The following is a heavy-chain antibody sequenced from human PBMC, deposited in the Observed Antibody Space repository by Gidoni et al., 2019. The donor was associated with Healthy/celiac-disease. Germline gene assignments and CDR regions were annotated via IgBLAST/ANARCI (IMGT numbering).Heavy chain of an antibody. CDR3: AKARSRPLKLFADY. D-gene: IGHD3-3*01. Sequence: EVQLLESGGGLVQPGGSLRLSCAASGFTFRSYAMSWVRQAPGKGLEWVSAISGSGGSTYYADSVKGRFTISRDNSKNTLYLQMNSLRAEDTAVYYCAKARSRPLKLFADYWGQGTLVTVSS. CDR2: ISGSGGST. V-gene: IGHV3-23*01. CDR1: GFTFRSYA. J-gene: IGHJ4*02.